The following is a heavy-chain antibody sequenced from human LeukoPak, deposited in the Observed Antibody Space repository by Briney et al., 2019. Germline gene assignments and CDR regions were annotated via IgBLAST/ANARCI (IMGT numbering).Heavy chain of an antibody. Sequence: PGGSLRLSCAVSGGTFSSYEMNWVRQAPGKGLEWASYISSSGSTMYLADSVKGRFTISRDNAKNSVYLQMKSLRAEDTAIYYCASGYNYGLDSWGQGALVTVSS. CDR2: ISSSGSTM. CDR1: GGTFSSYE. J-gene: IGHJ4*02. D-gene: IGHD5-18*01. CDR3: ASGYNYGLDS. V-gene: IGHV3-48*03.